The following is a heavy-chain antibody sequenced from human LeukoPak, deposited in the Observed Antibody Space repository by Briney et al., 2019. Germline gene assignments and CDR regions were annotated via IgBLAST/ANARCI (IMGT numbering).Heavy chain of an antibody. Sequence: SETLSLTCAVYGGSFSGYYWSWIRQPPGKGLEWIGEINHSGSTNYNPSLKSRVTISVDTSKNQFSLKLSSVTAADTAVYCCARGRGILTGYYQAYYFDYWGQGTLVTVSS. V-gene: IGHV4-34*01. CDR2: INHSGST. CDR3: ARGRGILTGYYQAYYFDY. J-gene: IGHJ4*02. D-gene: IGHD3-9*01. CDR1: GGSFSGYY.